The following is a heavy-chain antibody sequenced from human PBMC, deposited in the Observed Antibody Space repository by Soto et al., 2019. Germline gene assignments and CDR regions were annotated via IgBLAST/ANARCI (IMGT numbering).Heavy chain of an antibody. D-gene: IGHD3-16*01. V-gene: IGHV2-5*01. Sequence: QITLKESGPTLVKPTQTLTLTYTVSGFSLSARGVGVGWIRQPPGKALEWLALIYWSDDKRYTPSLKSRLTITKDTSKNQVVLTMTNMDPVDTATYYCAHSPWGAAPDYWGQGTLVTVSS. CDR1: GFSLSARGVG. CDR2: IYWSDDK. CDR3: AHSPWGAAPDY. J-gene: IGHJ4*02.